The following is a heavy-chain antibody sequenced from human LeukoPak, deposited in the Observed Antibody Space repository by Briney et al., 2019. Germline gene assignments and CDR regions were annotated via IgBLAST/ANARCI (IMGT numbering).Heavy chain of an antibody. V-gene: IGHV4-34*01. CDR1: GGSFSGYY. D-gene: IGHD5-18*01. CDR2: INHSGST. CDR3: ARIGYRYGPPYDY. Sequence: SETLSLTCAVYGGSFSGYYWSWIRQPPGKGLEWIGEINHSGSTNYNPSLKSRVTISVDTSKNQFSLKLSSVTAADTAVYYCARIGYRYGPPYDYWGQGTLVTVSS. J-gene: IGHJ4*02.